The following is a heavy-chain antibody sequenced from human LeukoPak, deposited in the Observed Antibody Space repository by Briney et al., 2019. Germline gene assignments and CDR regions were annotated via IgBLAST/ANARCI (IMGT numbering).Heavy chain of an antibody. CDR3: ARDRGWLTSDY. Sequence: GGSLRLSCAASGFTFSTYWMGWVRQAPGKGLEWPGNIKEDGSEKYYVDFVKGRFTISRDNAKNSLSLQMNSLRVEDTAVYYCARDRGWLTSDYWGQGTLVTVSS. CDR2: IKEDGSEK. CDR1: GFTFSTYW. D-gene: IGHD6-19*01. J-gene: IGHJ4*02. V-gene: IGHV3-7*03.